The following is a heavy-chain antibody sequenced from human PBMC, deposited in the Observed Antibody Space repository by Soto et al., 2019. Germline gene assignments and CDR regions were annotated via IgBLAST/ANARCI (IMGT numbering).Heavy chain of an antibody. CDR3: ARSHYDFWSGYWVFGY. CDR2: IYYSGSP. V-gene: IGHV4-31*03. D-gene: IGHD3-3*01. CDR1: GGSISSGGYS. J-gene: IGHJ4*02. Sequence: TVSGGSISSGGYSWSWIRQHPGKGLEWIGYIYYSGSPYYNPSLKRRVTISVDTSKNQFSLKLSSVTAAATAVYYCARSHYDFWSGYWVFGYRGRGTRGVASS.